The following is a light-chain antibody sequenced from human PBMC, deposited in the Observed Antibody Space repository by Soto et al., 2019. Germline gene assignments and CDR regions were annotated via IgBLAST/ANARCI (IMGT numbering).Light chain of an antibody. CDR1: QSVPKNY. CDR3: HQYATSPQT. Sequence: EIVLTQSPGTLSLSPGERATLSCRASQSVPKNYLAWYQQKPGQAPRLLIYGPSSRSTGIPDRFSGSGSGTDFTLSISRLEPEDFAVYYCHQYATSPQTFGQGTKVENK. CDR2: GPS. J-gene: IGKJ1*01. V-gene: IGKV3-20*01.